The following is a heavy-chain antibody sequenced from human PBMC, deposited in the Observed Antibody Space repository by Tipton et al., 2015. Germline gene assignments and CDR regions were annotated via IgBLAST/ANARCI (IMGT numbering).Heavy chain of an antibody. J-gene: IGHJ4*02. V-gene: IGHV4-59*01. D-gene: IGHD4-11*01. Sequence: TLSLTCTVSGDSISTYFWNWIRQPPGKGLEWIGYVYSSVTTNYNPPLMSRVTISMDTSKNQFSLNLSSVTAADTAVYYCASYDYSNMNFDYWGQGTLVTVSS. CDR2: VYSSVTT. CDR1: GDSISTYF. CDR3: ASYDYSNMNFDY.